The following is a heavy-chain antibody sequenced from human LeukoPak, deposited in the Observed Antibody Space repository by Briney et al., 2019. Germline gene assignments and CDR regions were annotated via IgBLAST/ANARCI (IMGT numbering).Heavy chain of an antibody. CDR3: ARDAPESRSGYGHYYYGMDV. CDR1: GYTFTSYG. Sequence: GASVKVSCKASGYTFTSYGISWVRQAPGQGLEWMGWISAYNGNTNYAQKLQGRVTMTTDTSTSTAYMELRSLRSDDTAVYYCARDAPESRSGYGHYYYGMDVWGQGTTATVSS. D-gene: IGHD5-12*01. V-gene: IGHV1-18*01. J-gene: IGHJ6*02. CDR2: ISAYNGNT.